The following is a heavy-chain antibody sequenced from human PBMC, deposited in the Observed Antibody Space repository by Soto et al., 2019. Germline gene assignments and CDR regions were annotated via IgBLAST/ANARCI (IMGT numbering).Heavy chain of an antibody. V-gene: IGHV4-4*02. J-gene: IGHJ4*02. CDR2: IYHTGTT. Sequence: QVQLQESGPGLVKPSGTLSLTCAVSGGSISDNWWCWVRQPPGKGLEWIGEIYHTGTTHYNPSLWSRVTISIAKSKNQFSLKLSSGTAADTAVYYCARHIAVRRTRGFDFWGQGTLVTVSS. CDR3: ARHIAVRRTRGFDF. D-gene: IGHD2-21*01. CDR1: GGSISDNW.